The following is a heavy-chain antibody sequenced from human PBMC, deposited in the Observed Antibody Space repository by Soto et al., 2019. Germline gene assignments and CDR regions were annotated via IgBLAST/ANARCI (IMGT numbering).Heavy chain of an antibody. V-gene: IGHV4-59*08. J-gene: IGHJ4*02. CDR2: IYYSGST. Sequence: SETLSLTCTVSGGSISSYYWSWIRQPPGKGLEWIGYIYYSGSTNYNPSLKSRVTISADTSMNQFSLALTSVTAADTAMHYCARGSTTEKVDSWGQGILVTVSS. CDR1: GGSISSYY. CDR3: ARGSTTEKVDS.